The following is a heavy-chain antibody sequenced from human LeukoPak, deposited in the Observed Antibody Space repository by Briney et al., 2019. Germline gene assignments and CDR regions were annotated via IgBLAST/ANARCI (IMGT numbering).Heavy chain of an antibody. CDR2: ISDSGDKT. CDR1: GFTFSNYA. D-gene: IGHD3-22*01. V-gene: IGHV3-23*01. Sequence: GGSLRLSCAASGFTFSNYAMNWVRQAPGKGLEWVSAISDSGDKTSYADSVKGRFTIARDNSKNTLYLQMNSLRAEDTAVYYCAKEKNYDSSGKMYYWGQGTLVTVSS. CDR3: AKEKNYDSSGKMYY. J-gene: IGHJ4*02.